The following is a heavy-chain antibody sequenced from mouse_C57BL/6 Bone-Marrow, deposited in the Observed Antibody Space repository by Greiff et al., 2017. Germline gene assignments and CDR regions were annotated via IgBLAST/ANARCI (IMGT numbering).Heavy chain of an antibody. CDR2: IYPGSGNT. CDR1: GYTFTDYY. D-gene: IGHD5-5*01. CDR3: ARETTLDVDY. Sequence: VQLQQSGAELVRPGASVKLSCKASGYTFTDYYINWVKQRPGQGLEWIARIYPGSGNTYYNEKFKGKATLTAEKSSSTAYMQLSSLTSEDAAVYFCARETTLDVDYWGQGTTLTVSS. J-gene: IGHJ2*01. V-gene: IGHV1-76*01.